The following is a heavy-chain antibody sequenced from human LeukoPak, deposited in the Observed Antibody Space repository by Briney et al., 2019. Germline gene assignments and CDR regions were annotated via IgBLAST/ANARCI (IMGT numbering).Heavy chain of an antibody. J-gene: IGHJ4*02. CDR3: ASRLVHSGFDY. D-gene: IGHD3-10*01. CDR1: GGSFSGYY. CDR2: INHSGST. V-gene: IGHV4-34*01. Sequence: SETLSLTCAVYGGSFSGYYWSWIRQPPGKGLERIGEINHSGSTNYNPSLKSRVTISVDTSKNQFSLKLSSVTAADTAVYYCASRLVHSGFDYWGQGTLVTVSS.